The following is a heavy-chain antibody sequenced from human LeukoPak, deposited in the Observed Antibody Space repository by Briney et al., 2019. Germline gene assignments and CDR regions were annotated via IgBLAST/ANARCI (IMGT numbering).Heavy chain of an antibody. CDR1: GYTFPSYD. V-gene: IGHV1-8*01. Sequence: GASVKVSCKTSGYTFPSYDINWVRQANGQGLEWMGWMNPNSGNTGYTQKFQGRVTISRNTSITTAYMELSSLRSEDTAVYYCARGPKWTGSYYYFDYWGQGTLVTVSS. D-gene: IGHD1-26*01. CDR3: ARGPKWTGSYYYFDY. CDR2: MNPNSGNT. J-gene: IGHJ4*02.